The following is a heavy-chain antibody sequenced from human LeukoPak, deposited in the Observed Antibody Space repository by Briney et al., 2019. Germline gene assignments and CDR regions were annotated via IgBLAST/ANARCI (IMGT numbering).Heavy chain of an antibody. CDR1: GFTFNYYS. CDR2: ISHIGSYI. CDR3: TRHRYGDSGGDFDY. V-gene: IGHV3-21*04. Sequence: GGSLRLSCAASGFTFNYYSMNWVRQAPGKGLEWVSSISHIGSYIYYSDSVKGRFTISRDNAKNSLYLQMNSLKTGDTAVYYCTRHRYGDSGGDFDYWGQGTLVTVSS. D-gene: IGHD2-21*02. J-gene: IGHJ4*02.